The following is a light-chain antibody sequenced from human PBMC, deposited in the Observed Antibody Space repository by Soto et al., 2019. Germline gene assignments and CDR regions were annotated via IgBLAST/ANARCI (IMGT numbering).Light chain of an antibody. V-gene: IGKV3-11*01. CDR1: QSVTTY. CDR3: LHRSNWPT. CDR2: DAS. J-gene: IGKJ1*01. Sequence: EIVLTQSPDTLSLSPGERATLSCRASQSVTTYLAWYQQKPGQAPRLLIYDASNRASGIPARFSGSGSGTDFTLTISSLEPEDSAVYYCLHRSNWPTFGQGTKVDIK.